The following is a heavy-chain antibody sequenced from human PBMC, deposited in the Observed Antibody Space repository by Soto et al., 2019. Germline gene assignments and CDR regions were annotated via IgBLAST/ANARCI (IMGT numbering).Heavy chain of an antibody. D-gene: IGHD5-18*01. CDR2: IYSGGST. CDR3: ARDRVDSYGYFEPPGY. J-gene: IGHJ4*02. Sequence: PGGSLRLSCAASGFTVSSNYMSWVRQAPGKGLEWVSFIYSGGSTYYADSVKVRFTISRDNAKNTLYLQMNSLRAEDTAVYYCARDRVDSYGYFEPPGYWGQGTLVTVSS. V-gene: IGHV3-53*01. CDR1: GFTVSSNY.